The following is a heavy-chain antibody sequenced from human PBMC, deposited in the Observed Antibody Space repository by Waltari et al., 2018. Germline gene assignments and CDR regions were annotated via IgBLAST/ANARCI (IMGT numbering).Heavy chain of an antibody. Sequence: LHLQESGPGLVTPSETLSRTCTGPCCSMCTNYNWGWIRQPPGKGLEWMGNMQYRGSTFYNPSLKSRVTISLDTSKNQFSLRLSSVGAADTAVYFCGRIAFGDDGGYFQHWGQGTLVTVSS. CDR2: MQYRGST. CDR3: GRIAFGDDGGYFQH. CDR1: CCSMCTNYN. V-gene: IGHV4-39*01. J-gene: IGHJ1*01. D-gene: IGHD4-17*01.